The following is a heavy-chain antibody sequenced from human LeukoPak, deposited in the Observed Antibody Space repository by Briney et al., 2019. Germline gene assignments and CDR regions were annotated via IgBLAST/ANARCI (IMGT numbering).Heavy chain of an antibody. Sequence: GGSLRLSCAASGFTFDDYAMHWVRQAPGKGLEWVSGISWNSGSIGYADSVKGRFTISRDNAKNSLYLQMNSLRAEDTAVYYCARDSLVIRSMGPAFYFQHWGQGTLVTVSS. CDR3: ARDSLVIRSMGPAFYFQH. J-gene: IGHJ1*01. V-gene: IGHV3-9*01. CDR2: ISWNSGSI. CDR1: GFTFDDYA. D-gene: IGHD2-8*01.